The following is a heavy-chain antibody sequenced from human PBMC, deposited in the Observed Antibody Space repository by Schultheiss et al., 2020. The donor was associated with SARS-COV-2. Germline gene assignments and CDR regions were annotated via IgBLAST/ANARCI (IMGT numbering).Heavy chain of an antibody. CDR2: ISSSSGFI. CDR3: ARDDYLAVAATHSFHY. Sequence: GGSLRLSCAASRFTFSSYAMHWVRQAPGRGLEWISYISSSSGFIYYADSVKGRFTVSRDNAKSSLHLQMDSLRVEDTAVYYCARDDYLAVAATHSFHYWGQGTLVTVSS. V-gene: IGHV3-21*05. CDR1: RFTFSSYA. D-gene: IGHD6-19*01. J-gene: IGHJ4*02.